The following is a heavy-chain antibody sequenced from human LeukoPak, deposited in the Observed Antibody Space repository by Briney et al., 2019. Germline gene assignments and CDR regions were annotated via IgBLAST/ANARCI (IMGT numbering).Heavy chain of an antibody. CDR1: GFTFSSYS. CDR3: AREGAYCGGDCYSGGYYYYYGMDV. Sequence: PGGSLRLSCAASGFTFSSYSMNWVRQAPGKGLEWVSYISSSSSTIYYADSVKGRFTISRDNAKNSLYLQMNSLRAEDTAVYYCAREGAYCGGDCYSGGYYYYYGMDVWGQGTTVTVSS. D-gene: IGHD2-21*02. V-gene: IGHV3-48*04. J-gene: IGHJ6*02. CDR2: ISSSSSTI.